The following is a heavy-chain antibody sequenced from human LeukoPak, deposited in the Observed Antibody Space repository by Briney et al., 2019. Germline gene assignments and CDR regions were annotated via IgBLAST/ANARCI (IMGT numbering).Heavy chain of an antibody. CDR1: GGTFSSYA. J-gene: IGHJ4*02. V-gene: IGHV1-69*13. Sequence: ASVKVSCKASGGTFSSYAISRVRQAPGQGLEWMGGIIPTFGTANYAQKFQGRVTITADESTSTAYMELSSLRSEDTAVYYCARVRDQEGWDYWGQGTLVTVSS. CDR3: ARVRDQEGWDY. CDR2: IIPTFGTA. D-gene: IGHD5-24*01.